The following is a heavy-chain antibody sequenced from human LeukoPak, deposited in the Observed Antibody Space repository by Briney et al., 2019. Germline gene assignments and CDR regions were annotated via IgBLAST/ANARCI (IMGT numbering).Heavy chain of an antibody. V-gene: IGHV1-8*01. CDR1: GYTFTSYD. CDR2: MNPNSGNT. D-gene: IGHD3-22*01. CDR3: ARGTYYDSSAYSGVRLFDY. Sequence: ASVKVSCKASGYTFTSYDINWVRQATGQGLEWMGWMNPNSGNTGYAQKFQGRVTMTEDTSTDTAYMELSSLRSEDTAVYYCARGTYYDSSAYSGVRLFDYWGQGTLVTVSS. J-gene: IGHJ4*02.